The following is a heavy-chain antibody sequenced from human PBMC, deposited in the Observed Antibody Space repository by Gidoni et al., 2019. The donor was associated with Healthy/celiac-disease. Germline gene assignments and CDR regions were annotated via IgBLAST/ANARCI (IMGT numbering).Heavy chain of an antibody. V-gene: IGHV3-7*03. CDR3: ARSNAYGDFR. CDR2: IKQDGSAK. J-gene: IGHJ4*02. Sequence: DVQLVESGGGLVQPGGSLRLSCAASGFTFSDYWMTWVRQAPGKGLEWVANIKQDGSAKYYVDSVKGRFTISRDNANNSLYLQMNSLRAEDMAVYYCARSNAYGDFRWGQGTLVTVSS. D-gene: IGHD4-17*01. CDR1: GFTFSDYW.